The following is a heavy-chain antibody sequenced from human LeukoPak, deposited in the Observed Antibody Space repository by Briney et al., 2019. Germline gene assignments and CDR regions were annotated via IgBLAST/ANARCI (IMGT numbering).Heavy chain of an antibody. V-gene: IGHV3-23*01. J-gene: IGHJ4*02. D-gene: IGHD6-19*01. CDR1: GFSLSTYG. CDR3: AKDHGTAVAGFYY. CDR2: ITGTGGST. Sequence: GGSLRLSCAASGFSLSTYGVSWVRQPPGKGLEWVSGITGTGGSTYYADSVKGRFTVSRDTSKNTLYLQMYSLRAEDTAIYYCAKDHGTAVAGFYYWGQGTLVTVSS.